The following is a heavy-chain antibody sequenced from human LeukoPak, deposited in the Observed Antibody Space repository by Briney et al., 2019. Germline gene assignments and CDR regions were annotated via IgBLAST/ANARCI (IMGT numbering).Heavy chain of an antibody. CDR1: GYXFTTYS. D-gene: IGHD6-25*01. CDR3: ARLYSSAGGYFDY. J-gene: IGHJ4*02. Sequence: GASVKVSCRASGYXFTTYSISWVRQAPGQGLEWMGGMSGYNDNTKYAQKSQGRVTMTTDTTTSTAYMELRSLRSDDTAVYYCARLYSSAGGYFDYWGQGTLVTVSS. V-gene: IGHV1-18*01. CDR2: MSGYNDNT.